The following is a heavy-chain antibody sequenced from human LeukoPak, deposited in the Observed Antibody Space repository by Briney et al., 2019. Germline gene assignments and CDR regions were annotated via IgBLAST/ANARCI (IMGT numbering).Heavy chain of an antibody. CDR3: VKKFASGAYPYVY. V-gene: IGHV3-64*03. CDR2: ISSGGGIT. CDR1: GFTFSTSP. D-gene: IGHD3-10*01. J-gene: IGHJ4*02. Sequence: PGGSLRLSCSASGFTFSTSPMHWVRQAPGRRLEYVSGISSGGGITDYADSVKGRFIISRDNSRNTLYVQMSSLRVEDTAVYYCVKKFASGAYPYVYWGQGILVTVSS.